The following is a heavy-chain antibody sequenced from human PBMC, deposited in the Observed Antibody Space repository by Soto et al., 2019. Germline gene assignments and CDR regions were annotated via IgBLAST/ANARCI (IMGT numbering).Heavy chain of an antibody. CDR3: ARDLTYYYDSRGDDDAFDI. J-gene: IGHJ3*02. Sequence: PSETLSLTCTVSGGSISSGDYYWSWIRQPPGKGLEWIGYIYYSGSTYYNPSLKRRVTISVDTSKNQFSLKLSSVTAADTAVYYCARDLTYYYDSRGDDDAFDIWGQGTMVT. D-gene: IGHD3-22*01. V-gene: IGHV4-30-4*01. CDR1: GGSISSGDYY. CDR2: IYYSGST.